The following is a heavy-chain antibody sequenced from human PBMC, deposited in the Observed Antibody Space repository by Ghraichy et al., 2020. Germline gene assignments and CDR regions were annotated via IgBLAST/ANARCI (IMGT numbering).Heavy chain of an antibody. D-gene: IGHD2-15*01. CDR3: ARESRDCSGGSCYSGYYYYYMDV. Sequence: GGSLRLSCAASGFTFSDYYMSWIRQAPGKGLEWVSVIYSGGSTYYADSVKGRFTISRDNSKNTLYLQMNSLRAEDTAVYYCARESRDCSGGSCYSGYYYYYMDVWGKGTTVTVSS. V-gene: IGHV3-66*01. CDR2: IYSGGST. CDR1: GFTFSDYY. J-gene: IGHJ6*03.